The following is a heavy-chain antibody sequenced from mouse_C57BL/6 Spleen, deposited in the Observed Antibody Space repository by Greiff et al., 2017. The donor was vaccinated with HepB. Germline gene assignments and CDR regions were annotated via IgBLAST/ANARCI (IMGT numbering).Heavy chain of an antibody. J-gene: IGHJ4*01. CDR2: INPNNGGT. V-gene: IGHV1-22*01. D-gene: IGHD1-1*01. CDR3: SGGDYYGSRGAMDY. CDR1: GYTFTDYN. Sequence: VQLQQSGPELVKPGASVKMSCKASGYTFTDYNMHWVKQSHGKSLEWIGYINPNNGGTSYNQKFKGKATLTVNKSSSTAYMELRSLTSEDSAVYYCSGGDYYGSRGAMDYWGQGTSVTVSS.